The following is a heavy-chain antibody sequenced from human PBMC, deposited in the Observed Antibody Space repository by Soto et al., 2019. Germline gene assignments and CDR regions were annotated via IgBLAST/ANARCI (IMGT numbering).Heavy chain of an antibody. D-gene: IGHD2-8*02. J-gene: IGHJ4*02. Sequence: PGGSLRLSCAASGFTFSDFAMTWVRQAPGKGLEWVSLIRGSGSTTSYADSVKGRFTVSRDNSRNTLYLQMNSLRAEDSAVYFCAKDPPRGGTGGAWFDYWGQGTLVTVSS. CDR3: AKDPPRGGTGGAWFDY. CDR2: IRGSGSTT. V-gene: IGHV3-23*01. CDR1: GFTFSDFA.